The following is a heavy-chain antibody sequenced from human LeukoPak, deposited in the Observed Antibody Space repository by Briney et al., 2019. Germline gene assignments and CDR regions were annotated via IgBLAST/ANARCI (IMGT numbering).Heavy chain of an antibody. J-gene: IGHJ4*02. CDR1: GYTFTGYC. CDR2: INPNSGGT. Sequence: GASVKVSCKASGYTFTGYCMHWVRQAPGQGLEWMGRINPNSGGTNYAQKFQGRVTMTRDTSISTAYMELSRLRSDDTAVYYCASFGPMSCSGGSCYGYWGQGTLVTVSS. CDR3: ASFGPMSCSGGSCYGY. V-gene: IGHV1-2*06. D-gene: IGHD2-15*01.